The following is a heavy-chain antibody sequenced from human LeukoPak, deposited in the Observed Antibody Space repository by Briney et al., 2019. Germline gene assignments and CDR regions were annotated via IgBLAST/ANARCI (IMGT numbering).Heavy chain of an antibody. Sequence: GGSLRLSCAASGSTFSSYSMNWVRQAPGKGLEWVSSISSSSSYIYYADSVKGRFTISRDNAKNSLYLQMNSLRAEDTAVYYCARDEYSGYVHFDYWGQGTLVTVSS. D-gene: IGHD5-12*01. CDR3: ARDEYSGYVHFDY. CDR2: ISSSSSYI. J-gene: IGHJ4*02. CDR1: GSTFSSYS. V-gene: IGHV3-21*01.